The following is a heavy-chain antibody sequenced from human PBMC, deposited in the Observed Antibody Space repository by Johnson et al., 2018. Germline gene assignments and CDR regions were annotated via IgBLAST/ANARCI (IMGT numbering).Heavy chain of an antibody. CDR2: IMPIFGTT. CDR3: AGEEGGSYGGADY. Sequence: QVQLVQSGAEAKKPGSSVKVSCKASGGTFSSYAISWVRQAPGQGLEWMGGIMPIFGTTKYAQKFQGRVTITADASPSTALMELSSLRAEDTAIYYSAGEEGGSYGGADYWGQGTLVTVSS. V-gene: IGHV1-69*12. J-gene: IGHJ4*02. D-gene: IGHD1-26*01. CDR1: GGTFSSYA.